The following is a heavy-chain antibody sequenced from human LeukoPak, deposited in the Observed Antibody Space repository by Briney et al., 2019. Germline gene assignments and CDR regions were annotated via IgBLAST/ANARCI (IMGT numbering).Heavy chain of an antibody. Sequence: GAAVSVSCKSTAYNFPNYGINWMRPAPAQGLEWMGCIIPRTGETNSAQRFQDRVTMTTETSTNTAYMELRSLRFDDTAVYYCARDRGGKGSVIFYWGQGSLVTVSS. CDR1: AYNFPNYG. CDR2: IIPRTGET. D-gene: IGHD3-16*02. V-gene: IGHV1-18*01. CDR3: ARDRGGKGSVIFY. J-gene: IGHJ4*02.